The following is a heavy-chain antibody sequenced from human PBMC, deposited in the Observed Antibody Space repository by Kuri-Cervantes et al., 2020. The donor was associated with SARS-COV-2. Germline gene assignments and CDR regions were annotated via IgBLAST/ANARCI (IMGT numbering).Heavy chain of an antibody. CDR2: IIPIFGTA. CDR3: ARDHDFWSGYSTGPLDY. CDR1: GYTFTSYG. D-gene: IGHD3-3*01. Sequence: SVKVSCKASGYTFTSYGISWVRQAPGQGLEWMGGIIPIFGTANYAQKFQGRVTITTDESTSTAYMELSSLRSEDTAVYYCARDHDFWSGYSTGPLDYWGQGTLVTVSS. J-gene: IGHJ4*02. V-gene: IGHV1-69*05.